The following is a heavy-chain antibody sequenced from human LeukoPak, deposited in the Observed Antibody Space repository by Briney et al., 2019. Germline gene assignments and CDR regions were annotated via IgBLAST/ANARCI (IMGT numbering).Heavy chain of an antibody. Sequence: ASVKVSCKASGYTFTGYYMHWVRQAPGQGLEWMGWINPNSGGTNYAQKFQGRVTMTRDTSISTAYMELSSLRSEDTAVYYCARALRQLARIYYFDYWGQGTLVTVSS. J-gene: IGHJ4*02. D-gene: IGHD6-6*01. CDR2: INPNSGGT. CDR3: ARALRQLARIYYFDY. V-gene: IGHV1-2*02. CDR1: GYTFTGYY.